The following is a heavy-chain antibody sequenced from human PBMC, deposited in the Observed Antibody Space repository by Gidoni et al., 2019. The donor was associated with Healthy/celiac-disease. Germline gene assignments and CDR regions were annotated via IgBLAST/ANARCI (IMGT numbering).Heavy chain of an antibody. J-gene: IGHJ6*02. CDR2: IYHRGST. V-gene: IGHV4-38-2*02. D-gene: IGHD6-13*01. Sequence: QVQLQESGPGLVKPSESLSLTCTVSGYSLSSCYYWGWIRHPPGKGLEWIGSIYHRGSTYYNPSLKSRVTISVDTSKNQFSLKLSSVTAADTAVYYCGVAAAGNRGAYYYYGMDVWGQGTTVTVSS. CDR1: GYSLSSCYY. CDR3: GVAAAGNRGAYYYYGMDV.